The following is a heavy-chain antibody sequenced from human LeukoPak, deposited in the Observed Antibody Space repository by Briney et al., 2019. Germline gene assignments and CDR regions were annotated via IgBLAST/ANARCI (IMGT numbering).Heavy chain of an antibody. Sequence: GGSLRLSCAASGFTFSSYSMNWVRQAPGKGLEWVSSISSSSSYIYYADSVKGRFTISRDNAKNSLYLQMNSLRAEDTAVYYCARTVYVGNSYFHYWGPGTLVTVSS. CDR3: ARTVYVGNSYFHY. CDR1: GFTFSSYS. J-gene: IGHJ4*02. V-gene: IGHV3-21*01. CDR2: ISSSSSYI. D-gene: IGHD4-23*01.